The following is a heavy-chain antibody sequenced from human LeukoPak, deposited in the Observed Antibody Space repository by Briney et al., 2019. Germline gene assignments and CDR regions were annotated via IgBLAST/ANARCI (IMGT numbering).Heavy chain of an antibody. D-gene: IGHD3-22*01. V-gene: IGHV4-59*01. Sequence: SETLSLTCTVSGGSISSYYWSWIRQPPGKGLEWIGYIYYTGSTNYSPSLKSRVTISLDTSKNHFSLKLSSVTAADTAVYYCARKLGYYYDSSGSIDAFDIWGRGTMVTVSS. CDR2: IYYTGST. CDR1: GGSISSYY. CDR3: ARKLGYYYDSSGSIDAFDI. J-gene: IGHJ3*02.